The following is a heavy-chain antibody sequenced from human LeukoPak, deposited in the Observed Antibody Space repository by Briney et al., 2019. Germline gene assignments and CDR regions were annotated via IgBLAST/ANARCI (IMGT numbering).Heavy chain of an antibody. J-gene: IGHJ3*02. D-gene: IGHD3-3*01. CDR1: GFTFSSYG. Sequence: PGGSLRLPCTASGFTFSSYGMSWVRQAPGKGLQWVSAISYNDGSTYYADSVKGRFTISRDNSKNTLYLQMNSLRAEDTATYYCAKDSPILTIWGQGTMVTVSS. V-gene: IGHV3-23*01. CDR3: AKDSPILTI. CDR2: ISYNDGST.